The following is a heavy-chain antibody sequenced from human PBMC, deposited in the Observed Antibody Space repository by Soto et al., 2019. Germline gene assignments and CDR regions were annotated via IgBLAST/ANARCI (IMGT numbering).Heavy chain of an antibody. CDR2: IKSKTDGGTT. CDR3: TTDMRREFANLPVDY. CDR1: GFTFRPAW. D-gene: IGHD3-16*01. V-gene: IGHV3-15*01. Sequence: GGSLRLSCAASGFTFRPAWMRWVRQAPGKGLEWVGRIKSKTDGGTTDSAAPVKGRFTISRDDSKNTLYLQMNSLKTEDTAVYYCTTDMRREFANLPVDYWGQGTLVTVSS. J-gene: IGHJ4*02.